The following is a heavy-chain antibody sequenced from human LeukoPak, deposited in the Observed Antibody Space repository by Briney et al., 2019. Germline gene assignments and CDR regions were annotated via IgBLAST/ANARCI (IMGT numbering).Heavy chain of an antibody. CDR2: ISSSSSYI. V-gene: IGHV3-21*01. CDR3: ARVPQPRIAVAAIYYYYMDV. Sequence: GGSLRLFCVASGFTFSSYSMTWVRQAPGKGLEWVSSISSSSSYIYYADSVKGRFTISRDNAKNSLYLQMNSLRAEDTAVYYCARVPQPRIAVAAIYYYYMDVWGKGTTVTVSS. D-gene: IGHD6-19*01. J-gene: IGHJ6*03. CDR1: GFTFSSYS.